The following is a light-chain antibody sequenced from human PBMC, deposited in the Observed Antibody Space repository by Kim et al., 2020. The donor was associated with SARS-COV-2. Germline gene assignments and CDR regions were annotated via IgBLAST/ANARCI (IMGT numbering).Light chain of an antibody. J-gene: IGLJ3*02. CDR2: GKN. CDR3: SSRDSSGNLWV. CDR1: SLRSYY. Sequence: SSELTQDPAVSVALGQTVRITCQGDSLRSYYATWYQQKPGQAPILVIYGKNNRPSGIPDRFSGSSSGNTASLTITGTQAGDEADYYCSSRDSSGNLWVFGGGTQLTVL. V-gene: IGLV3-19*01.